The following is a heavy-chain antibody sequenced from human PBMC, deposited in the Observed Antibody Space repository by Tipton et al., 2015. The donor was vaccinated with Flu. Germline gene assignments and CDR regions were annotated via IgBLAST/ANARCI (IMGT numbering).Heavy chain of an antibody. J-gene: IGHJ4*02. CDR2: MLYGGST. Sequence: LRLSCTVSGGSIRSSSYYWGWIRQPPGKGPEWIGSMLYGGSTYYNPSLESRVTISLDTSKNQFSLKLSSVTAADTAVYYCARLRANYYDSSGYSDYWGQGMLVTVSS. CDR3: ARLRANYYDSSGYSDY. V-gene: IGHV4-39*07. D-gene: IGHD3-22*01. CDR1: GGSIRSSSYY.